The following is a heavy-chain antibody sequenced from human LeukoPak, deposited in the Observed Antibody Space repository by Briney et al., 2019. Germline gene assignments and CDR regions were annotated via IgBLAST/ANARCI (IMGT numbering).Heavy chain of an antibody. J-gene: IGHJ4*02. CDR1: GCIFSNYW. V-gene: IGHV3-7*01. CDR2: IKQDGSEK. D-gene: IGHD1-14*01. CDR3: VRAKVSDY. Sequence: PGGSLRLSCAASGCIFSNYWMSWVRQAPGKGLEWVANIKQDGSEKFYVDSVKGRFTISRGNAKNSLYLQMNSLRAEDTAVYYCVRAKVSDYWGQGTLVTVSS.